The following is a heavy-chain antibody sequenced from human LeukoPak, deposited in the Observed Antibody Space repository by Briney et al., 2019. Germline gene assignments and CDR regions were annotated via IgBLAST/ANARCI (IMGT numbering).Heavy chain of an antibody. CDR1: GFTFDDYA. V-gene: IGHV3-9*01. D-gene: IGHD6-19*01. Sequence: GGSLRLSCAASGFTFDDYAMHWVRQAPGKGLEWVSGISWNSGSIGYADSVKGRFTISRDNAKNSLYLQMNSLRAEDTALYYCAKDIGIAVAVPDAFDIWGQGTMVTVSS. J-gene: IGHJ3*02. CDR2: ISWNSGSI. CDR3: AKDIGIAVAVPDAFDI.